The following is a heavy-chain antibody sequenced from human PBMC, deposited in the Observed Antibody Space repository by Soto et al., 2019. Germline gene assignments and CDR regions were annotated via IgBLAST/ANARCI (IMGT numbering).Heavy chain of an antibody. D-gene: IGHD6-6*01. CDR1: GFTFSSYA. Sequence: GGSLRLSCAASGFTFSSYAMHWARQAPGKGLEWLAVISNNGINKYYADSVKGRFTISRDNSKDTLFLQMNSLRGEDTAIYYCARVIRADSTSSNFYYYSGLDVWGQGTTVTVSS. V-gene: IGHV3-30*04. CDR2: ISNNGINK. CDR3: ARVIRADSTSSNFYYYSGLDV. J-gene: IGHJ6*02.